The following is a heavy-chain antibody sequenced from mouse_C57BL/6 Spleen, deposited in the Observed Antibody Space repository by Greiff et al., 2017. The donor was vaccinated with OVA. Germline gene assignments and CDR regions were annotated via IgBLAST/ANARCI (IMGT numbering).Heavy chain of an antibody. J-gene: IGHJ2*01. CDR3: ARRGIRGY. Sequence: VQLQQSGPELVKPGASVKISCKASGYTFTDYYMNWVKQSHGKSLEWIGDINPNNGGTSYNQKFKGKATLTVDKSSSTAYMELRSLTSEDSAVYYCARRGIRGYWGQGTTLTVSS. CDR1: GYTFTDYY. CDR2: INPNNGGT. D-gene: IGHD2-4*01. V-gene: IGHV1-26*01.